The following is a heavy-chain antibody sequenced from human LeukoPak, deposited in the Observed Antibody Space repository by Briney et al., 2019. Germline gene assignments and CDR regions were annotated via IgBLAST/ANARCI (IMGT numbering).Heavy chain of an antibody. CDR1: GYTFSGYY. J-gene: IGHJ3*02. Sequence: GASVKVSCKASGYTFSGYYIHWVRQAPGQGLEWMGWINPNSGGTNYAQKFQGWVTMTRDTSISTAHLELSRLKSGATAVYYCARDYYNSRSEGAFDIWGQGTVVTVSS. CDR3: ARDYYNSRSEGAFDI. V-gene: IGHV1-2*04. D-gene: IGHD3-10*01. CDR2: INPNSGGT.